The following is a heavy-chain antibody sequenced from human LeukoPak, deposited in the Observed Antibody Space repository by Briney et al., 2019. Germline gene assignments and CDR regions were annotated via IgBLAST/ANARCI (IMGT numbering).Heavy chain of an antibody. V-gene: IGHV1-18*01. CDR3: ARGGMLSVAGLDY. Sequence: ASVKVSCKASGYTFITYGTSWVRQAPGLGLEWMGWISPNSGDTNYAQNLQGRVTMTTDTSTSTAYMELRSLRSDDTAVYYCARGGMLSVAGLDYWGQGTLVTVSS. CDR1: GYTFITYG. CDR2: ISPNSGDT. J-gene: IGHJ4*02. D-gene: IGHD3-10*02.